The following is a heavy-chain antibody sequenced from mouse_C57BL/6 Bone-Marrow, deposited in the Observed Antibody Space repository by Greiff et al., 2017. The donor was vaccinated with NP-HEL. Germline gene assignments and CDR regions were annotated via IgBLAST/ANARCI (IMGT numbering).Heavy chain of an antibody. CDR2: IYPRSGNT. V-gene: IGHV1-81*01. CDR1: GYTFTSYG. J-gene: IGHJ1*03. CDR3: ARPLLWHYAGYFDV. Sequence: VQLQQSGAELARPGASVKLSCKASGYTFTSYGISWVKQRTGQGLEWIGEIYPRSGNTYYNETFKGKATLTADKSSSTAYMELRSLTVEDSAVYFCARPLLWHYAGYFDVGGTGTAVSVSS. D-gene: IGHD2-10*01.